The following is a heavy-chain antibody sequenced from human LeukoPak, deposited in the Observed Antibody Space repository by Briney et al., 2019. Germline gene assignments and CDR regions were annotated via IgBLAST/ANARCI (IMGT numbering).Heavy chain of an antibody. Sequence: ASVKVSCKASGYTFTGYYMHWVRQAPGQGLEWMGWINPNSGGTNYAQKFQGWVTMTRDTSISTAYMELSSLRSEDTAVYYCARETYYYDSSGYYYPFDYWGQGTLVTVSS. CDR1: GYTFTGYY. V-gene: IGHV1-2*04. CDR2: INPNSGGT. CDR3: ARETYYYDSSGYYYPFDY. J-gene: IGHJ4*02. D-gene: IGHD3-22*01.